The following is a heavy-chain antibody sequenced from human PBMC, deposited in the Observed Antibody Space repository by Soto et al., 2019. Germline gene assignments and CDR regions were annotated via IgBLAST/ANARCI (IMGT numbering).Heavy chain of an antibody. CDR3: ARGGGVGVAGSAAFDM. CDR2: INPATGAA. D-gene: IGHD3-3*01. V-gene: IGHV1-2*02. Sequence: QLHLVQSGAVVKKPGASVTVSCSASGYPVTAYYMHWVRQAPGRGLEWMGGINPATGAAKYTQTFQGGVTLTRDTTTSTAFRELSGLTSEDAAVFSCARGGGVGVAGSAAFDMWGQGTLVTVSS. CDR1: GYPVTAYY. J-gene: IGHJ3*02.